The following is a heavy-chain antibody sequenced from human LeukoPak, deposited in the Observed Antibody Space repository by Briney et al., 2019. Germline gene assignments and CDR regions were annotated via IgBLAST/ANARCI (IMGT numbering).Heavy chain of an antibody. CDR2: INPSGGST. CDR3: AKLAAAGTAHYYFDY. J-gene: IGHJ4*02. Sequence: PSAKVSCKASGYTFTSYHMHWGRQAAGQGLKIMGIINPSGGSTTYAQKFQGRVTMTRDTSMSTVYMELSSLRSEDTAVYYCAKLAAAGTAHYYFDYWGQGTLVTVSS. CDR1: GYTFTSYH. D-gene: IGHD6-13*01. V-gene: IGHV1-46*01.